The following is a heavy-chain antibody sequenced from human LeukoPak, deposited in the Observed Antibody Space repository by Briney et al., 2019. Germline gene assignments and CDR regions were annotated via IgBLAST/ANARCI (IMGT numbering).Heavy chain of an antibody. V-gene: IGHV4-38-2*01. CDR2: ISRSGST. CDR3: ARGYIGNSGRYYYYYMDV. J-gene: IGHJ6*03. Sequence: SETLSLTCAVSDYSISSGYHWGWIRQPPEKGLEWIGSISRSGSTYYSPSLKGRVTMSVDSSKNEFSLNLSSVTVADTAVYYCARGYIGNSGRYYYYYMDVWGKGTTVTVSS. CDR1: DYSISSGYH. D-gene: IGHD1-26*01.